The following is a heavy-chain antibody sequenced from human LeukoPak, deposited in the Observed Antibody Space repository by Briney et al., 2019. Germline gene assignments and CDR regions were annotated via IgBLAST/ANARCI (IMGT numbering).Heavy chain of an antibody. V-gene: IGHV3-30*18. CDR1: GFTFNIYG. J-gene: IGHJ4*02. D-gene: IGHD6-13*01. Sequence: GRSLRLSCAASGFTFNIYGMHWVRQAPGKGLEWVAGISYDEMYQYYADSVKGRFTISRDNSKNTLYLQMNSLRAEDTAVYYCGKDPNIVGAGIPYDYWGQGTLVTVSS. CDR2: ISYDEMYQ. CDR3: GKDPNIVGAGIPYDY.